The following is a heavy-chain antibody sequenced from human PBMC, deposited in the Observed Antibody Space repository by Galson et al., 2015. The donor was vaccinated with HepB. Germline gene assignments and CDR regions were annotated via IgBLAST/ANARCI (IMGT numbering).Heavy chain of an antibody. Sequence: SLTCTVSGGSISSNNYYWGWVRQPPGKGLDWIGSIYYSGSTSYNPSLESRVTISVDTSKNQFSLNLSSVTAADTAVYYCARLGAYGRPTGALFDNWGQGTLVTVSS. D-gene: IGHD3-16*01. J-gene: IGHJ4*02. CDR2: IYYSGST. V-gene: IGHV4-39*01. CDR3: ARLGAYGRPTGALFDN. CDR1: GGSISSNNYY.